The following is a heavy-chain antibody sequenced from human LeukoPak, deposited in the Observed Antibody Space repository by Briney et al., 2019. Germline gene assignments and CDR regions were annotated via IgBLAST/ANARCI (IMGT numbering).Heavy chain of an antibody. CDR3: ARGPRTYYYGSGXXD. Sequence: SETLSLTCAVYGGSFSGYYWSWIRQPPGKGLEWIGEINHSGSTNYNPSLKSRVTISVDTSKNQFSLELSSVTAADTAVYYCARGPRTYYYGSGXXDWGQGTLVTVSS. CDR2: INHSGST. CDR1: GGSFSGYY. V-gene: IGHV4-34*01. J-gene: IGHJ4*02. D-gene: IGHD3-10*01.